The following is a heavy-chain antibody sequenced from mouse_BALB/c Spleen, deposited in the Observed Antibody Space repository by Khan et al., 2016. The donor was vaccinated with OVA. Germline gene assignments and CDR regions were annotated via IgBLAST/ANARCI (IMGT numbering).Heavy chain of an antibody. CDR3: AITITTAKGDYYAREY. J-gene: IGHJ4*01. CDR1: GFTFSSYG. Sequence: EVELVESGGDLVKPGGSLKLSCAASGFTFSSYGMSWVRQTPDKRLEWVATISSGGHYTYFPDSVRGRFTISRDNAKNTMYLQMSSLKSEDTAMYYCAITITTAKGDYYAREYWGKGTSVTGSS. D-gene: IGHD1-2*01. CDR2: ISSGGHYT. V-gene: IGHV5-6*01.